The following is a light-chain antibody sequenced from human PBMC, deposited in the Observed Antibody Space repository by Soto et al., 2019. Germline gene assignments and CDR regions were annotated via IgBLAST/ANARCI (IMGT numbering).Light chain of an antibody. V-gene: IGKV1-9*01. Sequence: DIQLTQSPSFLSASVGDRVTITCRASQGISSYLAWYQQKPGKTPKLLIYVASTLQSGVPSRFSGSGSGTEFSLTISSLQPEDFATYYCQQLNSYPYTFGQGTKLEIK. CDR2: VAS. CDR1: QGISSY. CDR3: QQLNSYPYT. J-gene: IGKJ2*01.